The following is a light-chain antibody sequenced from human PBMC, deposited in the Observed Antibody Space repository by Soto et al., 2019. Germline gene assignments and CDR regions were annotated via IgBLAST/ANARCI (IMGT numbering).Light chain of an antibody. V-gene: IGKV1-9*01. Sequence: DIQLTQSPSFLSASVGDRVTITCRASQGISSYLAWYQQKPGKTPKLLIYVASTLQSGVPSRFSGSGSGTEFSLTISSLQPEDFATYYCQQLNSYPYTFGQGTKLEIK. CDR2: VAS. CDR1: QGISSY. CDR3: QQLNSYPYT. J-gene: IGKJ2*01.